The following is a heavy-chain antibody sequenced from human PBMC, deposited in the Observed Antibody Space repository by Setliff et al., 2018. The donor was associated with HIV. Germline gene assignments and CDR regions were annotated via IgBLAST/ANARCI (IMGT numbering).Heavy chain of an antibody. D-gene: IGHD2-2*02. CDR3: ASGFCNTPSCYIGVLDH. J-gene: IGHJ4*02. V-gene: IGHV5-10-1*01. Sequence: GESLKISCKGSGYNFLNYWISWVRQVPGKGLEWMGRIDPVDSQTTYTPSFQGHVAFSVDKSISTAYLQWWSLKASDTAMYYCASGFCNTPSCYIGVLDHWGLGTLVTVSS. CDR2: IDPVDSQT. CDR1: GYNFLNYW.